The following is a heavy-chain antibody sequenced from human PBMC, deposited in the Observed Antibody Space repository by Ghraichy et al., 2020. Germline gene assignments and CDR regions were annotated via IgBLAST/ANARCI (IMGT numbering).Heavy chain of an antibody. CDR2: ISAYNGNT. CDR1: GYTFTSYG. V-gene: IGHV1-18*04. J-gene: IGHJ3*02. D-gene: IGHD6-19*01. Sequence: ASVKVSCKASGYTFTSYGISWVRQAPGQGLEWMGWISAYNGNTNYAQKLQGRVTMTTDTSTSTAYMELRSLRSDDTAVYYCARDRAVAGPNDAFDIWGQGTMVTVSS. CDR3: ARDRAVAGPNDAFDI.